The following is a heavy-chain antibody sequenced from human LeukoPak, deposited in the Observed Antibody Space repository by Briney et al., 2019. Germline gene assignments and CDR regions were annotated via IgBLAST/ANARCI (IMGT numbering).Heavy chain of an antibody. J-gene: IGHJ1*01. Sequence: PSETLSLTCAVYGGSFSGYYWSWIRQHPGKGLEWIGYIYYSGSTYYNPSLKSRVTISVDTSKNQFSLKLSSVTAADTAVYYCARGEYSSSWYGEYFQHWGQGTLVTVSS. CDR1: GGSFSGYY. CDR3: ARGEYSSSWYGEYFQH. V-gene: IGHV4-31*11. CDR2: IYYSGST. D-gene: IGHD6-13*01.